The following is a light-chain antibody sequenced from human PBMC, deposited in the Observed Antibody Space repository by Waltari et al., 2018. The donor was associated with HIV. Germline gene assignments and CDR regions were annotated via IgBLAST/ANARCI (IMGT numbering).Light chain of an antibody. Sequence: DIEVTQSPDSLAVSLGQRATINCKSSQSVLYRSNNRNYLAWFQQKPGQSPKLLISWASARESGVPARFSGGGSGTDFTLTIRSLQAEDVATYYCQQYSTFPWTFGQGTKVEIK. CDR3: QQYSTFPWT. V-gene: IGKV4-1*01. CDR1: QSVLYRSNNRNY. CDR2: WAS. J-gene: IGKJ1*01.